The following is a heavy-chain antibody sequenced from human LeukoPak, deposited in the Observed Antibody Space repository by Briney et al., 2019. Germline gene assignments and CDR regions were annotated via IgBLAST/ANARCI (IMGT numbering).Heavy chain of an antibody. CDR3: ARGGFSLFTVVTGPFDI. CDR2: INHSGST. CDR1: GGSFSGYY. V-gene: IGHV4-34*01. Sequence: SETLSLTCADYGGSFSGYYWSWIRQPPGKGLEWIGEINHSGSTNYNPSLKSRVTISVDTSKNQFSLKLSSVTAADTAVYYCARGGFSLFTVVTGPFDIWGQGTMVTVSS. D-gene: IGHD4-23*01. J-gene: IGHJ3*02.